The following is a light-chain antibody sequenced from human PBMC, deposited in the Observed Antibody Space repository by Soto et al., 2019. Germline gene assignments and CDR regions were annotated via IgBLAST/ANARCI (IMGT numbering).Light chain of an antibody. CDR3: GSWDSSLSAYV. J-gene: IGLJ1*01. Sequence: QSVLTQPPSVSAAPGQKVTISCSGSSSNIGNNYVSWYQQLPGTAPKLLIYDDNKRPSGIPDRFSGSKSGTSATLGITGFQTGDEADYYCGSWDSSLSAYVFXTGTKLTVL. CDR1: SSNIGNNY. CDR2: DDN. V-gene: IGLV1-51*01.